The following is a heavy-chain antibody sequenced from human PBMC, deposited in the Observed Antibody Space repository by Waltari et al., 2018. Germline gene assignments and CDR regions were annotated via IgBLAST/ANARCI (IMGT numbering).Heavy chain of an antibody. CDR1: GFTFGDYA. V-gene: IGHV3-49*04. Sequence: EVQLVESGGGLVQPGRSLRLSCTASGFTFGDYAMSWVRQAPGKGLEWVGFIRSKAYGGTTEYAASVKGRFTISRDDSKSIAYLQMNSLKTEDTAVYYCTRGGGDYDSSGYYHDYWGQGTLVTVSS. CDR2: IRSKAYGGTT. J-gene: IGHJ4*02. CDR3: TRGGGDYDSSGYYHDY. D-gene: IGHD3-22*01.